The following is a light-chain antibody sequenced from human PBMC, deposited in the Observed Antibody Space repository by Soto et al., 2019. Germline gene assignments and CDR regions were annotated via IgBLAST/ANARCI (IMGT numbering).Light chain of an antibody. CDR3: QQLNSYTLT. V-gene: IGKV1-9*01. CDR1: QGISSY. Sequence: DIQLTQSPSFLSASVGCRLTITCQASQGISSYLAWYLQKPGKAPKLLIYAASTLQSGAPSRFSVSGSGTEFTLTISSLKHEDFATYYCQQLNSYTLTFGGGTKVDI. J-gene: IGKJ4*01. CDR2: AAS.